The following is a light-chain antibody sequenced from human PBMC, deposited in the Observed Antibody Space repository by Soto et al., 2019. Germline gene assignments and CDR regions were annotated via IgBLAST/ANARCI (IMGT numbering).Light chain of an antibody. CDR3: QQYGSSRT. J-gene: IGKJ1*01. Sequence: PGERVTLSCRASQSVSSSYLTWYQQKPGQAPRLLIYGAPTRATGIPARFSGSGSGTDFTLTISRLEPEDFAVYYCQQYGSSRTFGQGTKVDIK. V-gene: IGKV3-20*01. CDR2: GAP. CDR1: QSVSSSY.